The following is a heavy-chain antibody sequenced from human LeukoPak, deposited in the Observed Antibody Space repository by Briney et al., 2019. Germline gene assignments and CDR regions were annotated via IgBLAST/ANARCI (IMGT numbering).Heavy chain of an antibody. D-gene: IGHD2-21*02. CDR3: ARDRFCGGDCYFDY. V-gene: IGHV3-7*01. CDR2: IKQDGSEK. Sequence: PGGSLRLSCAASGFTFSSYWMSWVRQAPGKGLEWVANIKQDGSEKYYVDSVKGRFTISRDNAKNSLYLQMNSLRAEDTAVYYCARDRFCGGDCYFDYGGQGTLVPVPS. J-gene: IGHJ4*02. CDR1: GFTFSSYW.